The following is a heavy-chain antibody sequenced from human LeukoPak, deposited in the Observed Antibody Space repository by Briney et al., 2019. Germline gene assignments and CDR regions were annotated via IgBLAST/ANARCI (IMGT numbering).Heavy chain of an antibody. V-gene: IGHV1-69*05. CDR3: ARGQESCSSTSCYRAFDY. CDR2: IIPIFGTA. Sequence: ASVKVSCKASGGTFSSYATSWVRQAPGQGLERMGGIIPIFGTANYAQKFQGRVTITTDESTSTAYMELSSLRSEDTAVYYCARGQESCSSTSCYRAFDYWGQGTLVTVSS. CDR1: GGTFSSYA. D-gene: IGHD2-2*01. J-gene: IGHJ4*02.